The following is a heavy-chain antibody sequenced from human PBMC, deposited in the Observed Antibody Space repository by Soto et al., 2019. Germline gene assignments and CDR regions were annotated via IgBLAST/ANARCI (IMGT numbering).Heavy chain of an antibody. CDR3: ARDYRIVKQLDAFDI. V-gene: IGHV3-33*01. Sequence: QVQLVESGGGVVQPGRSLRLSCAASGFTFSSYGMHWVRQAPGQGLEWVAVIWYDGSNKYYADSVQGRFTISRDNSKNTLYLQMNSLRAEDTAVYYCARDYRIVKQLDAFDIWGQGTMLTVSS. J-gene: IGHJ3*02. CDR1: GFTFSSYG. CDR2: IWYDGSNK. D-gene: IGHD6-6*01.